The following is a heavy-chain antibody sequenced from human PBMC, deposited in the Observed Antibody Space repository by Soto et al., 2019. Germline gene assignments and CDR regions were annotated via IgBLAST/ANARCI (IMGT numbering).Heavy chain of an antibody. V-gene: IGHV4-61*01. D-gene: IGHD2-21*01. CDR1: GGAVSMGTYY. Sequence: SETLSLTCTVPGGAVSMGTYYWSWIRQPPGKGLEWIGFIHYSGSTNYNPPLKGRVTMSVDTSKNQFSLKLTSVNTADTAIYYCTRGGDPYKTGHWGQGTLVTVS. CDR2: IHYSGST. CDR3: TRGGDPYKTGH. J-gene: IGHJ4*02.